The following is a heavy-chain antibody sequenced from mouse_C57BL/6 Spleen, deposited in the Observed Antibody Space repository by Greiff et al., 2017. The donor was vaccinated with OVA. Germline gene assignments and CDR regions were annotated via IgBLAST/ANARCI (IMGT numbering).Heavy chain of an antibody. CDR1: GYTFTSYL. Sequence: VQLQQSGAELVRPGASVKMSCKASGYTFTSYLMHWVKQRPGQGLEWIGDINPSSGYTKYNQKFKGKATLTADKSSSTAYMQLSSLPAEDSAVYYCAIRVDSFGAMDYWGQGTSVTVSS. D-gene: IGHD3-2*01. CDR2: INPSSGYT. CDR3: AIRVDSFGAMDY. V-gene: IGHV1-4*01. J-gene: IGHJ4*01.